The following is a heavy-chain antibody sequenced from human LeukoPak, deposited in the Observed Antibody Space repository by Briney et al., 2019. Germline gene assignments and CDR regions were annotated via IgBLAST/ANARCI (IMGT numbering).Heavy chain of an antibody. Sequence: PSETLSLTCSVSGGSISNSRYYWGWLRQPPGKGLEWIGSIYYSGATNSNPSLKSRLTISVDTSKNQFSLKLGSVTAADAAVYYCARDRYTVVSWYFDLWGRGTLVTVSS. CDR2: IYYSGAT. D-gene: IGHD4-23*01. V-gene: IGHV4-39*02. CDR3: ARDRYTVVSWYFDL. CDR1: GGSISNSRYY. J-gene: IGHJ2*01.